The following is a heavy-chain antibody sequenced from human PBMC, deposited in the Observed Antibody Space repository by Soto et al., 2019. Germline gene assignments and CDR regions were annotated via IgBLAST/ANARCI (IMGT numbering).Heavy chain of an antibody. D-gene: IGHD3-10*01. J-gene: IGHJ6*02. Sequence: SETLSLTCTVSGGSISSGGYYWSWIRQHPGKGLEWIGYIYYSGSTYYNPSLKSRVTISVDTSKNQFSLKLSSVTAADTAAYYCARDYGSGSLYYYYYGMDVWGQGTTVTVSS. CDR2: IYYSGST. CDR3: ARDYGSGSLYYYYYGMDV. CDR1: GGSISSGGYY. V-gene: IGHV4-31*03.